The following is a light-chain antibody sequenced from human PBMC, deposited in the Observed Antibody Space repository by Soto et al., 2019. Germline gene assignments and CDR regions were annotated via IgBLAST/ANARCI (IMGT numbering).Light chain of an antibody. J-gene: IGKJ2*01. V-gene: IGKV3-20*01. CDR3: QQYGSSPPYT. CDR1: QSVSSTY. Sequence: EIVLTQSPGTLSLSPGERATLSCRASQSVSSTYLAWCQQKVGQAPRLLIYAASSRATGIPDRFSGSVSGTDFTLTISTLEPEDFAVYYCQQYGSSPPYTFGQGTKLEIK. CDR2: AAS.